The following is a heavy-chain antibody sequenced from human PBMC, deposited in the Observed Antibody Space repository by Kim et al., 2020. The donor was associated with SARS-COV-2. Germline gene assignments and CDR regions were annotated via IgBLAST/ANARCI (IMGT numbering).Heavy chain of an antibody. J-gene: IGHJ4*02. CDR3: ARDRRTYYYDSSGY. Sequence: DSVKGRFTISRDNSKNTLYLQMNSLRAEDTAVYYCARDRRTYYYDSSGYWGQGTLVTVSS. V-gene: IGHV3-30*01. D-gene: IGHD3-22*01.